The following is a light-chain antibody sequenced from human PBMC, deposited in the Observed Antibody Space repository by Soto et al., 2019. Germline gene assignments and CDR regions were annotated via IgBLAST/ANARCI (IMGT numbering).Light chain of an antibody. CDR3: QKYNSAPKT. CDR1: QDISNY. CDR2: AAS. Sequence: DIQMTQSPSSLSASVGDRVTITCRASQDISNYLAWYQQKPGKVPKLLIYAASTLQKGVQSRFSGSGSGTLFPLTISSLQPEDVATYYCQKYNSAPKTFGRGTRLEIK. V-gene: IGKV1-27*01. J-gene: IGKJ2*01.